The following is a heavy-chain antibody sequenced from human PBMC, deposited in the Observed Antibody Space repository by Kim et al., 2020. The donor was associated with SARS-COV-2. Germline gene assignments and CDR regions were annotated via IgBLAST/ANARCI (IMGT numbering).Heavy chain of an antibody. CDR2: INTNTGNP. CDR3: ARALTLSTITVAGSEVGY. CDR1: GYTFTSYA. Sequence: ASVTVSCKASGYTFTSYAMNWVRQAPGQGLEWMGWINTNTGNPTYAQGFTGRFVFSLDTSVSTAYLQISGLKAEDTAVYYCARALTLSTITVAGSEVGYWGQGTLVTVSS. J-gene: IGHJ4*02. D-gene: IGHD6-19*01. V-gene: IGHV7-4-1*02.